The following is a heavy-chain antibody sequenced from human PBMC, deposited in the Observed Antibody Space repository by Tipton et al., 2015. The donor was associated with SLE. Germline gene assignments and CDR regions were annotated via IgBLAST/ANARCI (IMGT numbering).Heavy chain of an antibody. V-gene: IGHV4-38-2*02. CDR3: ARDRVRGVIHY. CDR2: IYYTGST. CDR1: AYSITNGYY. J-gene: IGHJ4*02. Sequence: TLSLTCTVSAYSITNGYYWGWMRQPPGKGLEWIGSIYYTGSTYYNPSLKSRVTMSVDTSKNQFSLKLNSVTAADTATYFCARDRVRGVIHYWGQGTLVTVSS. D-gene: IGHD3-10*01.